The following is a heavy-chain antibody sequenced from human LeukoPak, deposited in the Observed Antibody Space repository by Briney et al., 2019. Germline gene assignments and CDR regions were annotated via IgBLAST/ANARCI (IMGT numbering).Heavy chain of an antibody. D-gene: IGHD6-13*01. Sequence: PGGSLRLSCAASGFTFSSYSMNWVRQAPGKGLEWVSSISSSSSYMYCADSVKGRFTISRDNAKNSLYMQVNSLRAEDTAVYYCARGGYGSSWYHDSWGQGTLVTVSS. CDR3: ARGGYGSSWYHDS. V-gene: IGHV3-21*01. J-gene: IGHJ4*02. CDR2: ISSSSSYM. CDR1: GFTFSSYS.